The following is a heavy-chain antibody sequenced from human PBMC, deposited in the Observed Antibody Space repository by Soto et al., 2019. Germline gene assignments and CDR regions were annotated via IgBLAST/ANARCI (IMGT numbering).Heavy chain of an antibody. V-gene: IGHV3-15*01. CDR1: GFSFSNAW. Sequence: GGSLRLSCATSGFSFSNAWMSWVRQAPGKGLEWVGRIKSKTDGGTTDYAAPVKGRFTISRDDSKNTLYLQMNSLKIEDTAVYYCTTICSGGSCYFPWGQGTLVTVSS. CDR3: TTICSGGSCYFP. CDR2: IKSKTDGGTT. D-gene: IGHD2-15*01. J-gene: IGHJ5*02.